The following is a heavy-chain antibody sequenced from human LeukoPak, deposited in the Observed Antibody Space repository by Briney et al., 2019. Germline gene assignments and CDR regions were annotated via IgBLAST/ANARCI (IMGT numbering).Heavy chain of an antibody. V-gene: IGHV3-23*01. CDR2: ISGSGGST. CDR3: AKSQDGGRLFHFDY. J-gene: IGHJ4*02. CDR1: GFTFSSYA. Sequence: GGSLRLSCAASGFTFSSYAMSWVRQAPGKGLEWVSVISGSGGSTYSADSVKGRFTISRDSSKNTLYLQMNSLRAEDTAVYFCAKSQDGGRLFHFDYWGQGTLVTVSS. D-gene: IGHD1-26*01.